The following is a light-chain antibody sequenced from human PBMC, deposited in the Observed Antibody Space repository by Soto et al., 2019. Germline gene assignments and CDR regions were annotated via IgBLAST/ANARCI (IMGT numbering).Light chain of an antibody. CDR3: QQYENFPIT. Sequence: DIPMTQSPSSLSASVGDRVTITCQASHDIRKYLNWYQQKPGKAPKLLIYDASNMETGVPSRFTGSGSGTDFTFTISSLQPEDIATYYCQQYENFPITFGQGTRLETK. V-gene: IGKV1-33*01. CDR2: DAS. J-gene: IGKJ5*01. CDR1: HDIRKY.